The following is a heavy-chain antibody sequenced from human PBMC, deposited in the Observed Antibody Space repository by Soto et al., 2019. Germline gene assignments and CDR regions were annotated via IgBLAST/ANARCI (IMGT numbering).Heavy chain of an antibody. V-gene: IGHV3-33*01. Sequence: GGSLRLSCAASGFTFSSYGMHWVRQAPGKGLEWVAVIWYDGSNKYYADSVKGRFTISRDNSKSTLYLQMNSLRAEDTAVYYCARDGAVAGTCCGMDVWGQGTTVTVSS. CDR1: GFTFSSYG. D-gene: IGHD6-19*01. J-gene: IGHJ6*02. CDR2: IWYDGSNK. CDR3: ARDGAVAGTCCGMDV.